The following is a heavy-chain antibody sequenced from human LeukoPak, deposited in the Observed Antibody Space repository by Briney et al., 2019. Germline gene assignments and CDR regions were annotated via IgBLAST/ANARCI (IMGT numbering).Heavy chain of an antibody. D-gene: IGHD3-10*01. CDR2: IYYSGST. Sequence: SETLSLTCTVSGGSISSYYWSWIRQPPGKGLEWIGYIYYSGSTKYNPSLKSRVTISVDTSKNQFSLKLSSVTAADTAVYYCARDMVRERSFDYWGQGTLVTVSS. J-gene: IGHJ4*02. CDR1: GGSISSYY. V-gene: IGHV4-59*01. CDR3: ARDMVRERSFDY.